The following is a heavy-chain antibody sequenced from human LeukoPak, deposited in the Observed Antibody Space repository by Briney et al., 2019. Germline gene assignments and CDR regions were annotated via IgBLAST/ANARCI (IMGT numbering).Heavy chain of an antibody. V-gene: IGHV3-33*01. D-gene: IGHD2-2*01. CDR1: GFTFSSYG. Sequence: PGRSLRLSCAASGFTFSSYGMHWVRQAPGKGLEWVAVIWYDGSNKYYADSVKGRFTISRANSKNTLYLQMNSLRAEDTAVYYCARDRAGLYYFDYWGQGTLVTVSS. CDR3: ARDRAGLYYFDY. CDR2: IWYDGSNK. J-gene: IGHJ4*02.